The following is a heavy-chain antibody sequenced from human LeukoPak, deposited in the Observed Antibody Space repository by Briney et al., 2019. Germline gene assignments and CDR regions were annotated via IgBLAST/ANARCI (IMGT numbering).Heavy chain of an antibody. V-gene: IGHV3-30*03. J-gene: IGHJ4*02. Sequence: GGSLRFSCAASGFTFSSYWMHWVRQAPGKGLEWVAVISYDGSNKYYADSVKGRFTISRDNSKNTLYLQMNSLRAEDTAVYYCARGLREFGELLYILDYWGQGTLVTVSS. CDR1: GFTFSSYW. CDR2: ISYDGSNK. D-gene: IGHD3-10*01. CDR3: ARGLREFGELLYILDY.